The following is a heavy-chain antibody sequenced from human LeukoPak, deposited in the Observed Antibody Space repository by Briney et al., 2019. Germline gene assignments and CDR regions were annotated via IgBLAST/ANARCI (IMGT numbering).Heavy chain of an antibody. CDR3: AKDSGPAYFDY. CDR1: GFTFDDYA. J-gene: IGHJ4*02. D-gene: IGHD1-14*01. Sequence: QPGRSLRLSCAASGFTFDDYAMHWVRQAPGKGLEWVSLISWDGGSTYYADSVKGRFTISRDNSKNSLYLQMNSLRAEDTALYYCAKDSGPAYFDYWGQGTLVTVSS. CDR2: ISWDGGST. V-gene: IGHV3-43D*03.